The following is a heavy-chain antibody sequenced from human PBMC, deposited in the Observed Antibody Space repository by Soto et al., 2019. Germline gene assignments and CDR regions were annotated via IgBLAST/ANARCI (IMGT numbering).Heavy chain of an antibody. V-gene: IGHV1-2*04. J-gene: IGHJ4*02. CDR3: ARAIAVAGTDLHFDY. Sequence: ASVKVSCKASGYTFTGYYMHWVRQAPGQGLEWMGWINPNSGGTNYAQKFQGWVTMTRDTSISTAYMELSRLRSDDTAVYYCARAIAVAGTDLHFDYWGKGTLVTVSS. CDR1: GYTFTGYY. CDR2: INPNSGGT. D-gene: IGHD6-19*01.